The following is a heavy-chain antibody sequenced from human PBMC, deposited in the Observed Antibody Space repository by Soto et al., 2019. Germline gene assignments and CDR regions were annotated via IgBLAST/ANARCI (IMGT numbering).Heavy chain of an antibody. D-gene: IGHD1-1*01. J-gene: IGHJ4*02. V-gene: IGHV3-21*01. CDR2: ISSSSSYI. CDR3: ARARNRRETDY. CDR1: GFTFSSYS. Sequence: GGSLRLSCAASGFTFSSYSMNWARQAPGKGLEWVSSISSSSSYIYYADSVKGRFTISRDNAKNSLYLQMNSLRAEDTAVYYCARARNRRETDYWGQGTLVTVSS.